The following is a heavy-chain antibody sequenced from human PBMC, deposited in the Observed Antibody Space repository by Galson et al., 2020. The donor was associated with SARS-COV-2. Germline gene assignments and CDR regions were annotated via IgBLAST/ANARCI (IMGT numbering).Heavy chain of an antibody. Sequence: TGGSLRLSCEASGFTFTDYAMHWVRQAPGKGLEWVALITYDGTNKHYADSVTGRFTISRDDLKNTLSLQMNSLRPEDTAVYYCARERRGFYIEYRGQGTLATVSS. V-gene: IGHV3-30-3*01. CDR3: ARERRGFYIEY. J-gene: IGHJ4*02. CDR1: GFTFTDYA. CDR2: ITYDGTNK.